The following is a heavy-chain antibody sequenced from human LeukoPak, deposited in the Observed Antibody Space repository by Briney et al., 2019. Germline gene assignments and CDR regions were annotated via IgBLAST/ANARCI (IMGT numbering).Heavy chain of an antibody. D-gene: IGHD3-10*01. CDR1: GFTFNIYD. V-gene: IGHV3-33*06. CDR3: AKGDSGY. CDR2: IWFDGSNK. J-gene: IGHJ4*02. Sequence: GGSLRLSCAASGFTFNIYDIHWVRQAPGKGLEWVAVIWFDGSNKYCADSVKGRFTISRDNSKNTPYLQMNGLRAEDTAVYYCAKGDSGYWGQGTLVTVSS.